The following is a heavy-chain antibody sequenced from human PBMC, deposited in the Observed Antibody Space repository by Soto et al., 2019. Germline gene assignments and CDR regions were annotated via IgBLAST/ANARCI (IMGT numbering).Heavy chain of an antibody. J-gene: IGHJ4*02. CDR1: GFIFSGNW. V-gene: IGHV3-7*04. CDR3: ARYHFGDYAFDS. D-gene: IGHD4-17*01. CDR2: IKKDGSEK. Sequence: GGSLRLSCAASGFIFSGNWMSWVRQAPGKGLEWVANIKKDGSEKRYVDSVEGRFTISRDNAKNSLYLQMNSLVVEDTATYYCARYHFGDYAFDSWGQGTPVTVSS.